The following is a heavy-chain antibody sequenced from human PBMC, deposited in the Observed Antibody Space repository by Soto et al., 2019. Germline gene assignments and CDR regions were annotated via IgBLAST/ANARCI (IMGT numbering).Heavy chain of an antibody. CDR1: GYTFTSFD. D-gene: IGHD6-13*01. J-gene: IGHJ4*02. V-gene: IGHV1-8*01. CDR2: MNPATVNT. Sequence: QVQLVQSGAEVKKPGASVKVSCKASGYTFTSFDINWVRQAPGQGLEWMGWMNPATVNTGYAQKFQGRVTMTRNTSINTAYMELSSLRSEDTAVYFCARGGDTSTWYDLDYWGQGALVTVSS. CDR3: ARGGDTSTWYDLDY.